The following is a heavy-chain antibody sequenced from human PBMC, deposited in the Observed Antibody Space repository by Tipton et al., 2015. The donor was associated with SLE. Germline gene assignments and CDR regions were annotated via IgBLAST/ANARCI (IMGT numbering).Heavy chain of an antibody. Sequence: TLSLTCAVYGGSFSGYYWSWIRQPPGKGLEWIGSIFYTGSTYYNPSLESRVSFSIDTSKHQFSLKLNSVTAADTAVYYCARRHYSGPFDSWGQGTLVTVSS. CDR3: ARRHYSGPFDS. D-gene: IGHD5-12*01. V-gene: IGHV4-34*12. CDR1: GGSFSGYY. CDR2: IFYTGST. J-gene: IGHJ4*02.